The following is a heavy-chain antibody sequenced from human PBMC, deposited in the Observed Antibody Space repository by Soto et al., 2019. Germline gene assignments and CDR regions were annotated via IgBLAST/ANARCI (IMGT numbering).Heavy chain of an antibody. J-gene: IGHJ5*02. CDR2: IYYSGST. V-gene: IGHV4-31*03. D-gene: IGHD2-21*01. CDR3: ATLPPRVVVALAGFPS. Sequence: SETLSLTCTVSGGSISSGGYYWTWIRQHPGKGLEWIGYIYYSGSTYYNPSLKSRVTISVDTSKNQFSLKLSSVTAADSAIYYCATLPPRVVVALAGFPSWGQGSLVTVSS. CDR1: GGSISSGGYY.